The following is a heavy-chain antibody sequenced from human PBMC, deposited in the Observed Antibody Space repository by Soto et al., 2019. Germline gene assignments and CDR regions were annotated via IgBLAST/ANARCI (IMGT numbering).Heavy chain of an antibody. CDR3: ASPGR. CDR1: GCTFSSYA. J-gene: IGHJ4*02. D-gene: IGHD1-26*01. Sequence: QVQLVESGGGVVQPGRSLRLSCAASGCTFSSYAMHWVRQAPGKGLEWVAVISYDGSNKYYADSVKGRFTISRDNSKNTLYLQMNSLRAEDTAVYYCASPGRGGQGTLVTVSS. V-gene: IGHV3-30-3*01. CDR2: ISYDGSNK.